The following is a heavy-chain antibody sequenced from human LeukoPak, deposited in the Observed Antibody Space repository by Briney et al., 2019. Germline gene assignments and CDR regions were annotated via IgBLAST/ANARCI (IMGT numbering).Heavy chain of an antibody. V-gene: IGHV4-59*08. CDR2: IYSGGAT. J-gene: IGHJ6*04. CDR3: ARHVYGKGMGV. Sequence: SETLSLTCTVSGDSFSGYYWGWIRQAPGKGLECLGYIYSGGATAYNPSLKSRLTISIDTYRNQFSLTLTSVSAADTAVYFCARHVYGKGMGVWGKGTTVTVSS. D-gene: IGHD4-17*01. CDR1: GDSFSGYY.